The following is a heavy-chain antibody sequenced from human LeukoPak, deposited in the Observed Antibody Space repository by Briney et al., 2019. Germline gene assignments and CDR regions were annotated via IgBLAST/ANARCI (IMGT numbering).Heavy chain of an antibody. CDR3: ARASLGGVIMYYFDY. Sequence: SQTLSLTCTVSGGSISSGGYYWSWIRQHPGKGLEWIGYIYYSGSTYCNPSLKSRVTISVDTSKNQFSLKLSSVTAADTAVYYCARASLGGVIMYYFDYWGQGTLVTVSS. CDR1: GGSISSGGYY. J-gene: IGHJ4*02. V-gene: IGHV4-31*03. D-gene: IGHD3-10*01. CDR2: IYYSGST.